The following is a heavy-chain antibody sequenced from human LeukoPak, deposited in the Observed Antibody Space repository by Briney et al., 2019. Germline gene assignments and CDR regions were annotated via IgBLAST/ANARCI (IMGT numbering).Heavy chain of an antibody. J-gene: IGHJ4*02. V-gene: IGHV4-59*01. CDR2: IYYSGST. CDR1: GGSMSSYY. D-gene: IGHD6-13*01. Sequence: SETLSLTCTVSGGSMSSYYWSWIRQPPGKGLEWIGYIYYSGSTNYNASLKSRVTISVGTSKNQFSLKLSSVTAADTAVYYCARHSAAAGRFDYWGQGTLVTVSS. CDR3: ARHSAAAGRFDY.